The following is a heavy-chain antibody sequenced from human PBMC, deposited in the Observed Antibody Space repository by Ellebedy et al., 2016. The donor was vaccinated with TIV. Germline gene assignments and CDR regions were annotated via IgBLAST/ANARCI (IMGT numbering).Heavy chain of an antibody. D-gene: IGHD6-13*01. Sequence: MPSETLSLTCTVSGGSISSGGYYWSWIRQHPGKGLEWIGYIYYSGSTYYNPSLKSRVTISVDTSKNQFSLKLSSVTAADTAVYYCARGSRSSWYMDPRGLFDYWGQGTLVTVSS. V-gene: IGHV4-31*03. CDR3: ARGSRSSWYMDPRGLFDY. J-gene: IGHJ4*02. CDR2: IYYSGST. CDR1: GGSISSGGYY.